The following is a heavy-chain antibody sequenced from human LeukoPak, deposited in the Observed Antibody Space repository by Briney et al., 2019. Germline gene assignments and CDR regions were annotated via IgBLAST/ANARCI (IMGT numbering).Heavy chain of an antibody. J-gene: IGHJ4*02. V-gene: IGHV1-18*01. CDR3: AREGSSSPKSHFDY. CDR1: GYTFTSYG. D-gene: IGHD6-6*01. CDR2: ISAYNGNT. Sequence: EASVKVSCKASGYTFTSYGISWVRQAPGQGLEWMGWISAYNGNTNYAQKLQGRVTMTTDTSTSTAYMELRSLRSDDTAVYYCAREGSSSPKSHFDYWGQGTLVTVSS.